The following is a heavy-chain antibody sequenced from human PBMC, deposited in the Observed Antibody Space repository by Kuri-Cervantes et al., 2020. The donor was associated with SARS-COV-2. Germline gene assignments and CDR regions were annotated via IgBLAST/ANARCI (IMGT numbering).Heavy chain of an antibody. V-gene: IGHV3-73*01. CDR3: TTLIDY. Sequence: GGSLRLSCAASGFTFSASAIHWVRQGSGKGLEWVGRVRGKANNHATAYAASVKGRFTISRDDSKNMAYLQMNSLKTEDTAVYYCTTLIDYWGQGALVTVSS. CDR1: GFTFSASA. J-gene: IGHJ4*02. CDR2: VRGKANNHAT.